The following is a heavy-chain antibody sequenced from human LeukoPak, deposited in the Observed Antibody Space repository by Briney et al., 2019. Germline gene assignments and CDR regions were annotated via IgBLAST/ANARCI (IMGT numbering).Heavy chain of an antibody. V-gene: IGHV3-49*04. CDR2: IRSKAYGGTT. CDR1: GFTFSSYA. CDR3: TRPIYDSSGYYLDY. J-gene: IGHJ4*02. D-gene: IGHD3-22*01. Sequence: PGGSLRLSCAASGFTFSSYAMSWVRQAPGKGLEWVGFIRSKAYGGTTEYAASVKGRFTISRDDSKSIAYLQMNSLKTEDTAVYYCTRPIYDSSGYYLDYWGQGTLVTVSS.